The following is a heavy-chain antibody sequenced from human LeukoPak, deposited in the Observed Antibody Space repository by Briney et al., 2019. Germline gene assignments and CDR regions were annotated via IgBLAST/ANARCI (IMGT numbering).Heavy chain of an antibody. CDR3: ARDGSGWSRDV. Sequence: GGSLRLSCAASGFTFSRYWVHWVRQAPGKGLVWVSRINSDGSTTQYADSVKGRFTISRDNAKSTLFLQMNSLRAEDTAAYYCARDGSGWSRDVWGQGTTVTVSS. V-gene: IGHV3-74*03. CDR2: INSDGSTT. CDR1: GFTFSRYW. D-gene: IGHD6-19*01. J-gene: IGHJ6*02.